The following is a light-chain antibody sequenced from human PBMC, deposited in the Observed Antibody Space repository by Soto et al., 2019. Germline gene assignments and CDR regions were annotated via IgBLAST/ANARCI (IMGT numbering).Light chain of an antibody. J-gene: IGKJ2*01. CDR1: QGIGND. V-gene: IGKV1-6*01. CDR3: LQDYVFPYT. Sequence: AIQMTQSPSSLSASVGDRVTITCRASQGIGNDLGWYQHKPGIAPRLLIYAASSLHSGVPSRFSGSGSGTDFTLTISSLQPEDFATYFCLQDYVFPYTFGQGTRVEI. CDR2: AAS.